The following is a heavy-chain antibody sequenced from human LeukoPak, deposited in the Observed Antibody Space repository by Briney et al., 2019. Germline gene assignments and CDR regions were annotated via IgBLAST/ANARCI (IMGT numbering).Heavy chain of an antibody. CDR1: GYNFPNYW. D-gene: IGHD2-15*01. CDR3: ARPRVAAGYYYAMDV. V-gene: IGHV5-51*01. J-gene: IGHJ6*02. CDR2: IYPDDSGT. Sequence: PGESLKISCKASGYNFPNYWIGWVRQVAGKGLEYMGFIYPDDSGTEYSPAFQGHVTISADKSIATAYLQLDSLKASNTAMYYCARPRVAAGYYYAMDVWGQGTTVTVSS.